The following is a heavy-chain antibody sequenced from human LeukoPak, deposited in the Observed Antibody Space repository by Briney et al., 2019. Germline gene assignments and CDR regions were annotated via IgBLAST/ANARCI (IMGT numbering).Heavy chain of an antibody. V-gene: IGHV3-7*01. CDR2: IKQDGSEK. Sequence: PGGSLRLSCAASGFTFSDYYMSWIRQAPGKGLEWVANIKQDGSEKYYVDSVKGRFTISRDNAKNSLYLQMNSLRAEDTAVYYCARELSYSSGWFQYSDYWGQGTLVTVSS. J-gene: IGHJ4*02. D-gene: IGHD6-19*01. CDR3: ARELSYSSGWFQYSDY. CDR1: GFTFSDYY.